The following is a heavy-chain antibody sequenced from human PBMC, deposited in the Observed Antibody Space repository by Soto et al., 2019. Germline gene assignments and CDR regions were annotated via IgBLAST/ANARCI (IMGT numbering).Heavy chain of an antibody. CDR1: GFTFSSYG. J-gene: IGHJ4*02. CDR3: AKDIPWELLYYLDY. D-gene: IGHD1-26*01. Sequence: GGSLRLSCAASGFTFSSYGMHWVRQAPGKGLEWVAVISYDGSNKYYADSVKGRFTISRDNSKNTLYLQMNSLRAEDTAVYYCAKDIPWELLYYLDYWGQGTLVTVSS. CDR2: ISYDGSNK. V-gene: IGHV3-30*18.